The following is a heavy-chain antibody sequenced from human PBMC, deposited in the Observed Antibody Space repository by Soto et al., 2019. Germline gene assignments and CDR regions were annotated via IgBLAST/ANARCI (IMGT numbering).Heavy chain of an antibody. CDR1: GGSISSSIYY. J-gene: IGHJ6*02. D-gene: IGHD5-18*01. CDR3: ACIFSGGYGYGFYYYGMDV. Sequence: PSETLSLTCTVSGGSISSSIYYGGWIRRPPGKGLEWIGSIFYSGSTYYNPSLKSRVTISVDTSKNQFSLKLYSVTAADTAMYYCACIFSGGYGYGFYYYGMDVWGQGTTVTVSS. CDR2: IFYSGST. V-gene: IGHV4-39*01.